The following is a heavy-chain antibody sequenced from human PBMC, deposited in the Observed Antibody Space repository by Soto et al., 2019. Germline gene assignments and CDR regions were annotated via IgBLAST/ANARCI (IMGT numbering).Heavy chain of an antibody. D-gene: IGHD1-26*01. CDR2: ITFRGDYT. CDR1: GFTFSSYA. Sequence: EVQLLESGGGLVSPGGSLRLSCAASGFTFSSYAMSWVRQAPGKGLEWLAGITFRGDYTYYAVSVKGRFSLSRDNARNRLALQMNNLKVEDTALYYCAKLGTMGVFDNWGQGTLLTVSS. CDR3: AKLGTMGVFDN. V-gene: IGHV3-23*01. J-gene: IGHJ4*02.